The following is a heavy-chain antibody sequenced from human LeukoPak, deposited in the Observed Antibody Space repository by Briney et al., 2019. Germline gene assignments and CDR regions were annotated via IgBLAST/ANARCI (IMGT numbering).Heavy chain of an antibody. CDR1: GFTVSTNY. V-gene: IGHV3-66*01. D-gene: IGHD3-22*01. J-gene: IGHJ4*02. Sequence: GGSLRLSCAASGFTVSTNYMSWVRQAPGKGLEWVSVIYSGGRTYYADSVKGRFTISRDNSEDTLYLQMNSLRAEDTAVYYCARESNSGYYWSYWGQGTLVTVSS. CDR2: IYSGGRT. CDR3: ARESNSGYYWSY.